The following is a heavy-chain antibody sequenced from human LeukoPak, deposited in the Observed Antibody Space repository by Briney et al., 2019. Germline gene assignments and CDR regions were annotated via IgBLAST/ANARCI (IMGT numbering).Heavy chain of an antibody. V-gene: IGHV5-51*07. D-gene: IGHD6-13*01. CDR2: IYPGDSDI. Sequence: GESLKISCKSSGYSFTNYWIAWVHQMPGKGLEWMGIIYPGDSDIRYSPSFQGQVTISADKSISTAYLQWSSLKASDTAIYYCARRRGYTSSWFDYWGQGTLVTVSS. J-gene: IGHJ5*01. CDR3: ARRRGYTSSWFDY. CDR1: GYSFTNYW.